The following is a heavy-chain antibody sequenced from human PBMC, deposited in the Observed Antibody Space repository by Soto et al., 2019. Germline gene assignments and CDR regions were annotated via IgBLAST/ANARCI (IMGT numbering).Heavy chain of an antibody. CDR2: IKEDGSET. CDR1: GFIFNSYW. D-gene: IGHD4-17*01. Sequence: EVQLVESGGGLVQPGGSLRVSCTASGFIFNSYWMSWVRQAPGKGLEGVANIKEDGSETYYVDSEKGRFTISRDNAKNSLYLQIHSLRAEDTAVYYCARRGDDFDSWGQGTQVTVAS. J-gene: IGHJ4*02. CDR3: ARRGDDFDS. V-gene: IGHV3-7*01.